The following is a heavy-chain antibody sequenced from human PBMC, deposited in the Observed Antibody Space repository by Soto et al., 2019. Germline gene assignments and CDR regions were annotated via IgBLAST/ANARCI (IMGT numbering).Heavy chain of an antibody. CDR1: GFTFSSYS. J-gene: IGHJ4*02. CDR3: ARDLYSSSARYFDY. V-gene: IGHV3-21*01. D-gene: IGHD6-6*01. CDR2: ISSSSSYI. Sequence: EVQLVESGGGLVKPGGSLRLSCAASGFTFSSYSMNWVRQAPGKGLEWVSSISSSSSYIYYSDSVKGRFTISRDTAKNSLSLQMNSLRAEDTAVYYCARDLYSSSARYFDYWGQGTLVTVSS.